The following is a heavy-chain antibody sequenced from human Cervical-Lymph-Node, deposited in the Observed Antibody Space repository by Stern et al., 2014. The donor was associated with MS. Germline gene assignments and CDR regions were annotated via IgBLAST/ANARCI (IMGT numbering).Heavy chain of an antibody. CDR3: ARGELKEGLVRGMDV. CDR2: IIPISGKA. V-gene: IGHV1-69*01. CDR1: GGTFSSYA. D-gene: IGHD1-26*01. Sequence: VQLVESGAEVKKPGSSVKVSCKASGGTFSSYAISWVRQAPGQGLAWMGGIIPISGKANDAQQFQGRVTITADESTSTAYMELSSLRSEDTAVYYCARGELKEGLVRGMDVWGQGTTVTVSS. J-gene: IGHJ6*02.